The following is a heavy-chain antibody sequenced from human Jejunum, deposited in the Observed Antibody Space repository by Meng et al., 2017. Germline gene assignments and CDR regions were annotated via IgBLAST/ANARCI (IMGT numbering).Heavy chain of an antibody. V-gene: IGHV3-48*03. J-gene: IGHJ4*02. D-gene: IGHD2-21*02. CDR3: AKVAHCGGDCFYYFGY. CDR2: ISSGGSTK. Sequence: GESLKTPRAASRFTFSSSEMSWVRQAPGKGLEWIAYISSGGSTKYYADSVKGRFTISRDNVKNSLSLQMKSLRAEDTALYYCAKVAHCGGDCFYYFGYWGQGTLVTVSS. CDR1: RFTFSSSE.